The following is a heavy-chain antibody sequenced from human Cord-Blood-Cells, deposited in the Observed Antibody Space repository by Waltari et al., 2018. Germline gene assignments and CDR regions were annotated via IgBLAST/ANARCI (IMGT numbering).Heavy chain of an antibody. CDR2: IKQDGSEK. CDR3: ARLSIAARNAFDI. V-gene: IGHV3-7*01. CDR1: GFTFSSYW. J-gene: IGHJ3*02. D-gene: IGHD6-6*01. Sequence: EVQLVESGGGLVQPGGSLRLSCAASGFTFSSYWMIWVRQAPGKGLEWVANIKQDGSEKYYVDSVKGRFTISRDNAKNSLYLQMNSLRAEDTAVYYCARLSIAARNAFDIWGQGTMVTVSS.